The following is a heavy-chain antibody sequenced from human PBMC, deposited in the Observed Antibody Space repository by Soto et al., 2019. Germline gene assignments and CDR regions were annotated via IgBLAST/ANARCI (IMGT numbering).Heavy chain of an antibody. CDR1: GDSIRNYF. CDR2: FYHSGTT. CDR3: ARDPGYCTNGVCPIFDF. J-gene: IGHJ4*02. D-gene: IGHD2-8*01. V-gene: IGHV4-59*01. Sequence: SETLSLTCSVSGDSIRNYFWSWIRQPPGKGLEWIGHFYHSGTTNYSPALKSRVTISIDQSKNQFSLRLNSVTAADTAVYFCARDPGYCTNGVCPIFDFWGQGIPVT.